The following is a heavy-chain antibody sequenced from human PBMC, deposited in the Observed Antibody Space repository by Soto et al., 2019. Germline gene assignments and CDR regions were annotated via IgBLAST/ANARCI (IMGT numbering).Heavy chain of an antibody. CDR2: ISYDGSNK. CDR1: GISFSRKA. J-gene: IGHJ6*02. Sequence: GWSLRLSCAASGISFSRKAMHWVRQAPGKGLEWVSIISYDGSNKYYADSVKGRFTIARDNSKNTLYLQMNSLRAEDTAVYYCARDTLRDIGRMIDSTERHDMDGWGHGTTVTVSS. CDR3: ARDTLRDIGRMIDSTERHDMDG. V-gene: IGHV3-30-3*01. D-gene: IGHD2-15*01.